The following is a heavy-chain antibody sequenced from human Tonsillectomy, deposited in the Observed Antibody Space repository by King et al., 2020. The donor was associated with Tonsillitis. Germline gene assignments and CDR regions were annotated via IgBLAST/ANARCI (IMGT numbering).Heavy chain of an antibody. J-gene: IGHJ4*02. D-gene: IGHD3-10*01. CDR3: VKGGYGSGSYYNSFDY. CDR2: ISSNGGST. V-gene: IGHV3-64D*06. Sequence: VQLVESGGGLVQPGGSLRLSCSASGFTFSSYAMHWVRQAPGKGLEYVSAISSNGGSTYYADSMKGRFTISRDNSKNTLYLQMSSLRAEDTAVYYCVKGGYGSGSYYNSFDYWGQGTLVTVSS. CDR1: GFTFSSYA.